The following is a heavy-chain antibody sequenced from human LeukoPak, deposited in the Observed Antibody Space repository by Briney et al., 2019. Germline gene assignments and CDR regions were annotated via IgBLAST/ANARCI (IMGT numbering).Heavy chain of an antibody. CDR1: GFTFSSYG. V-gene: IGHV3-30*02. Sequence: PGGSLRLSCAASGFTFSSYGMHWVRQAPGKGLEWVAFIRYDGSNKYYADSVKGRFTISRDNSKNTLYLQMNSLRAEDTALYYCAKDKWSHYYYYMDVWGKGTTVTISS. CDR2: IRYDGSNK. J-gene: IGHJ6*03. CDR3: AKDKWSHYYYYMDV. D-gene: IGHD2-15*01.